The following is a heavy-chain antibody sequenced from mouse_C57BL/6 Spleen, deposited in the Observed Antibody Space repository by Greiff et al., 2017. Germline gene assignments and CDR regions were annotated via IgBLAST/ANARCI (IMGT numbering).Heavy chain of an antibody. Sequence: EVQLQQSGPVLVKPGASVKMSCKASGYTFTDYYMNWVKQSHGKSLEWIGVINPYNGGTSYNQKFKGKATLTVNKSSSTAYMELNSLTSEDSAVYYCASDDYGSNGFAYWGQGTLVTVSA. CDR1: GYTFTDYY. V-gene: IGHV1-19*01. CDR2: INPYNGGT. CDR3: ASDDYGSNGFAY. D-gene: IGHD1-1*01. J-gene: IGHJ3*01.